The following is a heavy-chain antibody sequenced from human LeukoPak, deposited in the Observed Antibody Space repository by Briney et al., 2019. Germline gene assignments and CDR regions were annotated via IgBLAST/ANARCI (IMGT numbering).Heavy chain of an antibody. D-gene: IGHD4-11*01. J-gene: IGHJ4*02. V-gene: IGHV4-61*05. CDR3: ARAPVIYSKFDY. CDR1: GGSISSSSYY. Sequence: SETLSLTCTVSGGSISSSSYYWGWIRQPPGKGLEWIGYIYYSGSTNYNPSLKSRVTISVDTSKNQFSLKLSSVTAADTAVYYCARAPVIYSKFDYWGQGTLVTVSS. CDR2: IYYSGST.